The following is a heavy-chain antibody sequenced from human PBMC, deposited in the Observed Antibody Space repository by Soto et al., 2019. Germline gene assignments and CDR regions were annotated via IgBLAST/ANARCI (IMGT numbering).Heavy chain of an antibody. CDR2: YSDSA. D-gene: IGHD6-19*01. CDR3: AAYRRGEGGRGY. V-gene: IGHV4-59*08. Sequence: WTWIRQPPGKGLEWIGDYSDSASYSPSLKSRVTISADTSKNQFSLNLSSVTAADTAVHYCAAYRRGEGGRGYWGQGTLVTVSS. J-gene: IGHJ4*02.